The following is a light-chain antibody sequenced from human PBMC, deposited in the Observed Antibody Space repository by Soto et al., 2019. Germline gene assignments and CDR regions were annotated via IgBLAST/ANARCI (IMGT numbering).Light chain of an antibody. CDR2: RNN. Sequence: QSVLTQPPSASGTPGQRVTISCSGSSSNIGSNYVYWYQQLPGTAPKLLIYRNNQRPSGVPYRFSGSKSGTSASLAISGLRSEDEADYYCAAWDDSLRGVVFGGGTKVTVL. CDR1: SSNIGSNY. V-gene: IGLV1-47*01. CDR3: AAWDDSLRGVV. J-gene: IGLJ2*01.